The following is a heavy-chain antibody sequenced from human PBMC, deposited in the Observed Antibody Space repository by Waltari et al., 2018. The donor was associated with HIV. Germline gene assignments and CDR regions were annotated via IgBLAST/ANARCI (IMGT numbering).Heavy chain of an antibody. CDR1: GSSFPSYW. J-gene: IGHJ4*02. CDR3: ATLLSNYVDY. D-gene: IGHD1-26*01. V-gene: IGHV5-51*07. Sequence: QLVRSGEDEKNPGECVKISCKDCGSSFPSYWIGGEHQMPVKGLEWMGIIYPRDSDTRYSPSFQGQVTISADKSISTAYLQWSSLKASDTAMYYCATLLSNYVDYWGQGTLVTVSS. CDR2: IYPRDSDT.